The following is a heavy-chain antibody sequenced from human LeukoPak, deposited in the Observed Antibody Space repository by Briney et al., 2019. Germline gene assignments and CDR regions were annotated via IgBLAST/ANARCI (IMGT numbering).Heavy chain of an antibody. CDR3: ARRLCGGDCYSTFSY. CDR1: GGSFSVYY. J-gene: IGHJ4*02. V-gene: IGHV4-34*01. Sequence: KPSETLSLTCAVYGGSFSVYYWSLIRQPPGKGLEWIGEINHSGSTNYNPSLKSRVTISVDTSKNQFSLKLSSVTAADTAVYYCARRLCGGDCYSTFSYWGQGTLVTVSS. CDR2: INHSGST. D-gene: IGHD2-21*02.